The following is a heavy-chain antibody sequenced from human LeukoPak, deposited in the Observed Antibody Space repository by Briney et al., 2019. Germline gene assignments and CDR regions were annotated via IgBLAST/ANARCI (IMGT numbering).Heavy chain of an antibody. J-gene: IGHJ2*01. V-gene: IGHV3-74*01. CDR1: GFTFISYW. CDR2: INSDESTT. Sequence: GGSLRLSCAASGFTFISYWMRWVRQAPGKGLVWVSRINSDESTTNYADSVKGRFTISRDNAENTLYLQMNSLRAEDTAVYYCARRRVERGNWYFYLWGRGTLVTVSS. D-gene: IGHD5-24*01. CDR3: ARRRVERGNWYFYL.